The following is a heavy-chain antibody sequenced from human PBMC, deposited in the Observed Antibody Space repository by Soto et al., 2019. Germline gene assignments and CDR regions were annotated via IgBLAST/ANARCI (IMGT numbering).Heavy chain of an antibody. D-gene: IGHD3-9*01. CDR3: AILGVPNYDILTGGQNSYYYYYGMDV. CDR1: GYTLTELS. V-gene: IGHV1-24*01. Sequence: GASVKVSCKVSGYTLTELSMHWVRQAPGKGLEWMGGFDPEDGKTIYAQKFQGRVTMTEDTSTDTAYMELSSLRSEDTAVYYCAILGVPNYDILTGGQNSYYYYYGMDVWGQGTTVTVSS. CDR2: FDPEDGKT. J-gene: IGHJ6*02.